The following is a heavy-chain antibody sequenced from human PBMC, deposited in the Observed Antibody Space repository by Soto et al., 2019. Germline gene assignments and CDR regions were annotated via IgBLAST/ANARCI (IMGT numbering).Heavy chain of an antibody. V-gene: IGHV3-30*18. D-gene: IGHD6-13*01. CDR2: ISYDGSNK. CDR3: AKEGRPRIAAAGTPYY. J-gene: IGHJ4*02. CDR1: GFTFSSYG. Sequence: QVQLVESGGGVVQPGRSLRLSCAASGFTFSSYGMHWVRQAPGKGLEWVAVISYDGSNKYYADSVKGRFTISRDNSKNTLYLQRNSLRAEDTAVYYCAKEGRPRIAAAGTPYYWGQGTLVTVSS.